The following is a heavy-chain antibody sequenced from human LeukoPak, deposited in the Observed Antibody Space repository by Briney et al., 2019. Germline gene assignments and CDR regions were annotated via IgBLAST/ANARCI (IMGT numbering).Heavy chain of an antibody. D-gene: IGHD2-2*01. J-gene: IGHJ4*02. CDR2: IHTSGSN. Sequence: PSETLSLTCAVSGVSISPYYWAWIRQPPGKGLEWIGYIHTSGSNNQYPSLKSRVTISVDKSKNHFSLRLTSVTAADTAVYYCAVGYCSSTSCPFDYWGQGTLVTVSS. V-gene: IGHV4-4*09. CDR1: GVSISPYY. CDR3: AVGYCSSTSCPFDY.